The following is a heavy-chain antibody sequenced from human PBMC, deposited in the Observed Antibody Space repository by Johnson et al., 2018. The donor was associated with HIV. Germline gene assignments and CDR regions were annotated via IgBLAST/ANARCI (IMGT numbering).Heavy chain of an antibody. D-gene: IGHD1-26*01. Sequence: QVQLVESGGGVVQPGGSLRLSCAASGFTFSSYAMHWVRQAPGKGREWVAVISYDGSNKYYADSVKGRFTISRDNSKNTLYLQMNSLRAEDTAVYYCVRDGGIPTGDAFDIWGQGTMVTVSS. CDR1: GFTFSSYA. V-gene: IGHV3-30*04. CDR3: VRDGGIPTGDAFDI. CDR2: ISYDGSNK. J-gene: IGHJ3*02.